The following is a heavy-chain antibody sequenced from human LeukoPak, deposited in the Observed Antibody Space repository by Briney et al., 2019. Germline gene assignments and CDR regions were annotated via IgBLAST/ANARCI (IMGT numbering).Heavy chain of an antibody. CDR2: IKQDGSEK. D-gene: IGHD5-12*01. V-gene: IGHV3-7*01. CDR3: ARKTGDRVVLGRNAFDI. J-gene: IGHJ3*02. CDR1: GFTFSSYW. Sequence: QPGGSLRLSCAASGFTFSSYWMSWVRQAPGKGLEWVANIKQDGSEKYYVDSVKGRFTISRDNAKNSLYLQMNSLRAEDTAVYYCARKTGDRVVLGRNAFDIWGQGTMVTVSS.